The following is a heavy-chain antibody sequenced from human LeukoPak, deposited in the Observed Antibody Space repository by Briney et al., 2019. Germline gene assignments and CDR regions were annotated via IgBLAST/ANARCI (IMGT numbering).Heavy chain of an antibody. V-gene: IGHV3-49*03. Sequence: GGSLRLSCAASGFTFSSYWMSWIRQAPGKGLEWVGFIRSKAYGGTTEYAASVKGRFTISRDDSKSIAYLQMNSLKTEDTAVYYCTRDQGSDFWSGYWADYWGQGTLVTVSS. CDR3: TRDQGSDFWSGYWADY. CDR2: IRSKAYGGTT. D-gene: IGHD3-3*01. J-gene: IGHJ4*02. CDR1: GFTFSSYW.